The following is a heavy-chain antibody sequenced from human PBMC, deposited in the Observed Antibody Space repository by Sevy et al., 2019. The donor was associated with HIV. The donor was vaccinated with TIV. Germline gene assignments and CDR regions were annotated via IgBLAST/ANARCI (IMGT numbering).Heavy chain of an antibody. Sequence: GGSLRLSCAASGFTFSSYEMNWVRQAPGKGLEWVSYISSSGSTIYYADSVKGRFTISRDNAKNSLYLQMNSLRAEDTAVYYCARAKGLIAAAGTWYFDLWGRGTLVTVSS. J-gene: IGHJ2*01. CDR3: ARAKGLIAAAGTWYFDL. CDR1: GFTFSSYE. D-gene: IGHD6-13*01. CDR2: ISSSGSTI. V-gene: IGHV3-48*03.